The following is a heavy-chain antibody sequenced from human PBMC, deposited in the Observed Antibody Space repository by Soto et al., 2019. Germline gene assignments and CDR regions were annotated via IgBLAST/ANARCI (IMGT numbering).Heavy chain of an antibody. Sequence: PGXSLRLSCNFSFSMYSMYWVRQAPGKVLEWVASISSGSDFIKYADSVKGRFTISRDNTKNSVSLQMSSLRVEDTAMYYCTRDQGGSYDSWFDPWGRGTLVTVSS. D-gene: IGHD1-26*01. CDR2: ISSGSDFI. CDR1: FSMYS. J-gene: IGHJ5*02. CDR3: TRDQGGSYDSWFDP. V-gene: IGHV3-21*06.